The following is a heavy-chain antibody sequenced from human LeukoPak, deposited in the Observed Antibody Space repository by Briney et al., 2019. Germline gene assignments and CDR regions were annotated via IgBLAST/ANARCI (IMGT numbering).Heavy chain of an antibody. V-gene: IGHV4-59*12. CDR3: ARDSSGYYDRAFDI. CDR1: GGSISSYY. CDR2: IYYSGST. D-gene: IGHD3-22*01. J-gene: IGHJ3*02. Sequence: SETLSLTCTVSGGSISSYYWSWIRQPPGKGLEWIGYIYYSGSTNYNPSLKSRVSISVDTSKIQFSLKLSSVTAADTAVYYCARDSSGYYDRAFDIWGQGTMVTVSS.